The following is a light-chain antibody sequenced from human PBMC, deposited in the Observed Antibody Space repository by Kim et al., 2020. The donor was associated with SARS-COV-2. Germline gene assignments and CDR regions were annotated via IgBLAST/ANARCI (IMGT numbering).Light chain of an antibody. CDR1: QSVSIN. V-gene: IGKV3-15*01. Sequence: EIVMTLSPGTLSVSPGERATLSCRASQSVSINLAWYQQKPGQAPRLLISNAFSRATGVPVRFSGSGSGTDFTLTISSLQSEDFAIYYCQQYDDWRRTFGQGTKVDIK. CDR2: NAF. CDR3: QQYDDWRRT. J-gene: IGKJ1*01.